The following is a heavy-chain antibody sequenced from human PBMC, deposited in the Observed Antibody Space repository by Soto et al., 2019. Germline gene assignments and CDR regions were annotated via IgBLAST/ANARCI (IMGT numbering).Heavy chain of an antibody. D-gene: IGHD6-19*01. CDR1: GDSISDYY. J-gene: IGHJ4*02. V-gene: IGHV4-4*07. CDR3: ARGSVFSSAWLDY. CDR2: IHSSGNT. Sequence: SESLSLTCSVSGDSISDYYWGWIRQPAGKGLEWMGRIHSSGNTNYNPSLQSRVSMSVDTSKNQFSLRLSSVTAADTAVYFCARGSVFSSAWLDYWGQGTLVTVSS.